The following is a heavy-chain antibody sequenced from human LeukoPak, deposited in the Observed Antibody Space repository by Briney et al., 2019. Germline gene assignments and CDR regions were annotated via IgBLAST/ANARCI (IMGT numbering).Heavy chain of an antibody. J-gene: IGHJ4*02. V-gene: IGHV1-2*02. CDR3: ARRDFYNSLDS. CDR1: GYTFTGYY. CDR2: INPNSGGT. Sequence: GASVKVSCKASGYTFTGYYTHWVRQAPGQGLEWMGWINPNSGGTNYAQKFQGRVTMTRDTSISTAYMELSRLRSDDTAVYYCARRDFYNSLDSRGQGTLVAVSS. D-gene: IGHD5-24*01.